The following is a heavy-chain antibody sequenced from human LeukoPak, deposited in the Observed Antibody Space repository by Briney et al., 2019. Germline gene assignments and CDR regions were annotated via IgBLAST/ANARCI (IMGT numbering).Heavy chain of an antibody. Sequence: GGSLRLSCAASGFTVSSNYMSWVRQAPGKGLEWVSVIYSGGSTYYADSVKGRFTISRDNSKNTLYLQMNSLRAEDTAVYYCARGGSSGWYYFVYWGQGTLVTVSS. CDR2: IYSGGST. CDR3: ARGGSSGWYYFVY. CDR1: GFTVSSNY. J-gene: IGHJ4*02. D-gene: IGHD6-19*01. V-gene: IGHV3-66*01.